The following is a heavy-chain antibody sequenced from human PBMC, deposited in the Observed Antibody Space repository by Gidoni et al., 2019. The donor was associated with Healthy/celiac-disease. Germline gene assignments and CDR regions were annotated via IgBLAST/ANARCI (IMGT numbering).Heavy chain of an antibody. Sequence: QVQLVESGGGVVQPGRSLRLSCAASGFTFSSYGMHWGRQAPGKGLEWVEVISYDGSNKYYADSVKGRFTIYRDNSKNTLYLQMNSLRAEDTAVYYCASGRGADYWGQGTLVTVSS. CDR3: ASGRGADY. J-gene: IGHJ4*02. CDR1: GFTFSSYG. CDR2: ISYDGSNK. V-gene: IGHV3-30*03. D-gene: IGHD2-15*01.